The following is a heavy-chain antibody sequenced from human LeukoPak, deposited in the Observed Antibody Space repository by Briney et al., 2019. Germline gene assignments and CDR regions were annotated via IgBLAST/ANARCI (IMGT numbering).Heavy chain of an antibody. V-gene: IGHV1-18*04. CDR2: ISAYNGNT. Sequence: GASVKVSCKASGYTFTSYGISWVRQAPGQGREWMGWISAYNGNTNYAQKLQGRVTMTTDTSTSTAYMELRSLRSDDTAVYYCARDYLPDTAMVNYYYGMDVWGKGTTVTVSS. CDR3: ARDYLPDTAMVNYYYGMDV. J-gene: IGHJ6*04. CDR1: GYTFTSYG. D-gene: IGHD5-18*01.